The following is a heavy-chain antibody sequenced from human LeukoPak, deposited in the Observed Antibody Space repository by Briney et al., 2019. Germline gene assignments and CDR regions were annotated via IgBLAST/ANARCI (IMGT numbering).Heavy chain of an antibody. V-gene: IGHV3-9*01. J-gene: IGHJ4*02. CDR3: AKDFGESVGAANC. CDR1: GFTFDDYA. Sequence: GRSLRLSCAASGFTFDDYAMHWVRQAPGKGLEWVSGISWNSGIIDYADSVKGRFTISRDNAKNSLYLQMNSLRAEDTALYYCAKDFGESVGAANCWGQGTLVTVSS. D-gene: IGHD1-26*01. CDR2: ISWNSGII.